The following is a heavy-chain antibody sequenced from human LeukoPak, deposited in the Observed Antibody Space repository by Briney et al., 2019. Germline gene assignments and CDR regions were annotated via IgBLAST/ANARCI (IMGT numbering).Heavy chain of an antibody. CDR1: GYTFTSYG. Sequence: GASVKVSCKASGYTFTSYGISWVRQAPGQGLEWMGWISAYNGNTNYAQKFQGRVTMTRDTSISTAYMELSRLRSDDTAVYYCARDPVPYGSGDYWGQGTLVTVSS. D-gene: IGHD3-10*01. CDR3: ARDPVPYGSGDY. J-gene: IGHJ4*02. CDR2: ISAYNGNT. V-gene: IGHV1-18*01.